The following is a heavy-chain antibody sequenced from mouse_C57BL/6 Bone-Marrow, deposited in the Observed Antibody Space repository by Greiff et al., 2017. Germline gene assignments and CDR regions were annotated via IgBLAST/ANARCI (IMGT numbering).Heavy chain of an antibody. CDR1: GYTFTSYW. D-gene: IGHD3-2*02. CDR3: ARPLDSAGYVWFAY. V-gene: IGHV1-50*01. CDR2: IDPSDSYT. J-gene: IGHJ3*01. Sequence: VQLQQPGAELVKPGASVKLSCKASGYTFTSYWMQWVKQRPGQGLEWIGEIDPSDSYTNYNQKFKGKATLTVDTSSSTASMQLSSLTSEDSAVYYCARPLDSAGYVWFAYWGQGTLVTVSA.